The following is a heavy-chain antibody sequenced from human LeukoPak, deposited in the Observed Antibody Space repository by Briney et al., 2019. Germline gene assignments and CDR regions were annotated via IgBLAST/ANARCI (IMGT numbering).Heavy chain of an antibody. CDR3: ARDGMRGGDYDY. V-gene: IGHV3-7*01. CDR2: IKEDGSQK. Sequence: PGGSLRLSCAASGFTFSSFWMTWVRQAPGKGLEWVANIKEDGSQKHYVDSVKGRFTISRDNAKNSLYLQMNSLRADDASVYYCARDGMRGGDYDYWGQGTLVTVSS. J-gene: IGHJ4*02. D-gene: IGHD3-16*01. CDR1: GFTFSSFW.